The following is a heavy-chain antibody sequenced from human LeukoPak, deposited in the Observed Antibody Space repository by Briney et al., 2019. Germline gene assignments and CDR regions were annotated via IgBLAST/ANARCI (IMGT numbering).Heavy chain of an antibody. CDR1: GGSFSGYY. V-gene: IGHV4-34*01. Sequence: PSETLSLTCAVYGGSFSGYYWSWIRQPPGKGLEWIGEINHSGSTNYNPSLKSRVTISVDTSKNQFSLKLSSVTAADTAVYYCARRVIPYYFDYWGQGTLVTVSS. CDR2: INHSGST. D-gene: IGHD3-16*02. CDR3: ARRVIPYYFDY. J-gene: IGHJ4*02.